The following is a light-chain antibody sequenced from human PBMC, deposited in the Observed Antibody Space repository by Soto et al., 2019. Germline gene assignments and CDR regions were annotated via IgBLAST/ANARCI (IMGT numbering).Light chain of an antibody. V-gene: IGKV3-20*01. CDR2: GAS. Sequence: EVVLTQSPGTLSLSPRERATLSCRASQSVGSAYLAWYQQKPGQAPRLLIYGASRRAIGIQDRFNGSGSGTDFTLTISRLEPEDFATYYCQQLNTYPVTFGGGTKVDIK. CDR3: QQLNTYPVT. J-gene: IGKJ4*01. CDR1: QSVGSAY.